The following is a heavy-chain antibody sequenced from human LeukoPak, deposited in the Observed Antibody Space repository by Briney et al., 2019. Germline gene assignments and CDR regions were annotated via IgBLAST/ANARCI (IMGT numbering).Heavy chain of an antibody. V-gene: IGHV2-5*01. CDR1: GFSLSSGVMG. CDR3: THKYDFWSGYGY. Sequence: ESGPTLVNPTQTLTLTCTFSGFSLSSGVMGVGWIRQPPGKALEWLALIYWNDDKRYNPSLKTRLTISKDTSKNQVVLTLANVDPVDTATYYCTHKYDFWSGYGYWGQGTLVTVSS. J-gene: IGHJ4*02. CDR2: IYWNDDK. D-gene: IGHD3-3*01.